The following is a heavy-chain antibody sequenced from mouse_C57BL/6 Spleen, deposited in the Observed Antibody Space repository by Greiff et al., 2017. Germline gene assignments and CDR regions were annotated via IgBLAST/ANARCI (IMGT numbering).Heavy chain of an antibody. J-gene: IGHJ2*01. V-gene: IGHV1-53*01. CDR3: ARGGLPPYYFDY. CDR2: INPSNGGT. D-gene: IGHD2-2*01. CDR1: GYTFTSYW. Sequence: VQLQQPGTELVKPGASVKLSCKASGYTFTSYWMHWVKQRPGQGLEWIGNINPSNGGTNYNEKCKSKATLTVDKSSSTAYMQLSSPTSEDSAVYYCARGGLPPYYFDYWGQGTTLTVSS.